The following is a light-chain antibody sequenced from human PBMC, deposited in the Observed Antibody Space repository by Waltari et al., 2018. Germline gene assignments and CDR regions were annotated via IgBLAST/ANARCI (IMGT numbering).Light chain of an antibody. CDR2: ELN. CDR1: SNDIGGYNY. Sequence: QSPLTQPASVSRSPGQSITISCTVTSNDIGGYNYVSWYQQHPGTAPNLLLFELNQRPAGVSNRFSGSKSDNTASLTISGLQAEDEADYFCKSYTTSNTWVFGGGTKLTVL. V-gene: IGLV2-14*01. J-gene: IGLJ3*02. CDR3: KSYTTSNTWV.